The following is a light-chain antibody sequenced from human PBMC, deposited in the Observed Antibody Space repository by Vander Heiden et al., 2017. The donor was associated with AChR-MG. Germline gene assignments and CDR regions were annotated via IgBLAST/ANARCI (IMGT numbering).Light chain of an antibody. V-gene: IGKV3-11*01. J-gene: IGKJ1*01. CDR3: QQRGNWPWT. CDR1: QSVSSY. CDR2: DAS. Sequence: IVLTQSPATLSLSPRERATLSCRASQSVSSYLAWYQQKPGQAPRLLIYDASSGSGTDFTLTISSLEPEDFALYYCQQRGNWPWTFGQGTKVEIK.